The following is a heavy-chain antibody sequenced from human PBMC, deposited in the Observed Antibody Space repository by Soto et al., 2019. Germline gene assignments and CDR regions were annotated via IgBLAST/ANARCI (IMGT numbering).Heavy chain of an antibody. D-gene: IGHD3-22*01. Sequence: SETLSLTCTVSGGSISSYYWSWIRQPPGKGLEWIGYIYYSGSTNYNPSLKSRVTISVDTSKNQFSLKLSSVTAADTAVYYCARSLIVVGPGWFDPWGQGTLVTVS. J-gene: IGHJ5*02. CDR2: IYYSGST. CDR1: GGSISSYY. CDR3: ARSLIVVGPGWFDP. V-gene: IGHV4-59*01.